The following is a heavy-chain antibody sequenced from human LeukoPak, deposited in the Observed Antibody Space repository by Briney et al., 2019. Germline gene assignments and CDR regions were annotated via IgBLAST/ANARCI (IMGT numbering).Heavy chain of an antibody. V-gene: IGHV3-23*01. CDR3: AKVAVGAFTTYHYFDY. J-gene: IGHJ4*02. CDR1: GFTFSSYA. D-gene: IGHD1-26*01. CDR2: ISGSGGGT. Sequence: GGSLRLSCAASGFTFSSYAMSWVRQAPGKGLEWVSAISGSGGGTYYADSVKGRFTISRDNSKNTLYLQMNSLRAEDTAVYYCAKVAVGAFTTYHYFDYWGQGTLVTVSS.